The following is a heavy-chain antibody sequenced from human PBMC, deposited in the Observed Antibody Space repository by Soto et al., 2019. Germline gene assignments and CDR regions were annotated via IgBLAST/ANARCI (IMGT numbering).Heavy chain of an antibody. D-gene: IGHD2-15*01. V-gene: IGHV1-69*12. Sequence: QVQLVQSGAEVKKPGSSVKVSCKASGGTFSSYAISWVRQAPGQGLEWMGGIIPIFGTANYAQKFQGRVTITADESTSTAYMEMTSLRSEETAVYYCARESRYCSGDSCFSLPAIDYWGQGTLVTVSS. J-gene: IGHJ4*02. CDR3: ARESRYCSGDSCFSLPAIDY. CDR2: IIPIFGTA. CDR1: GGTFSSYA.